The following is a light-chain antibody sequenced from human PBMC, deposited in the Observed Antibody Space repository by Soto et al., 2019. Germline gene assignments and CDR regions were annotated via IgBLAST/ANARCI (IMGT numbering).Light chain of an antibody. J-gene: IGKJ4*01. CDR1: QSLTNSR. CDR2: GGS. V-gene: IGKV3-20*01. Sequence: EIVLTQSPGTLSLSPGERATLSCRASQSLTNSRLAWYQQKPGQAPKVLIYGGSNRATGIPDRFSGSGSGTDFTLTISSLQPEDVATYYCQKYNSAPPTFGGGTKVEIK. CDR3: QKYNSAPPT.